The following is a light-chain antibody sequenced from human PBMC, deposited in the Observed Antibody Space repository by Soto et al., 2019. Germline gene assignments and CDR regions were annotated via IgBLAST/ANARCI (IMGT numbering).Light chain of an antibody. J-gene: IGKJ1*01. CDR3: QQYNSYWT. V-gene: IGKV1-5*03. CDR1: QSISSW. Sequence: DIQMTQSPSTLSASVGDRVTITCRASQSISSWLAWYQQKPGKAPKLLIYKASSLDSGVPSRFSGRGSGTEFTLTISSLQPDDFATYYCQQYNSYWTFGQGTKVDI. CDR2: KAS.